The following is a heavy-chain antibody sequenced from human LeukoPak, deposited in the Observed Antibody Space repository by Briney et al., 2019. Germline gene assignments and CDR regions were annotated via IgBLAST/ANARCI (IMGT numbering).Heavy chain of an antibody. CDR3: ARHRTPYYYDSSGYYRYNWFDP. V-gene: IGHV5-51*01. J-gene: IGHJ5*02. Sequence: GESLKISCKGSGYSFTSYWIGWVRQMPGKGLEWMGIIYPGDSDTRYSPSFQGQVTISADKSISTAYPQWSSLKASDTAMYYCARHRTPYYYDSSGYYRYNWFDPWGQGTLVTVSS. CDR2: IYPGDSDT. CDR1: GYSFTSYW. D-gene: IGHD3-22*01.